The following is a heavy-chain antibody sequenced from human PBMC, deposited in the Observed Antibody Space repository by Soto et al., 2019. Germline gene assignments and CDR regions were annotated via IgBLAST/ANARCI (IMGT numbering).Heavy chain of an antibody. D-gene: IGHD2-2*01. J-gene: IGHJ6*03. CDR2: INHSGST. V-gene: IGHV4-34*01. CDR3: QVVTPPYYYYYYMDV. Sequence: QVQLQQWGAGLLKPSETLSLTCAVYGGSFSGYYWSWIRQPPGKGLEWIGEINHSGSTNYNPSLKSRVTISVDTSKNQFSLKLSSVTAADTAVYHCQVVTPPYYYYYYMDVWGKGTTVTVSS. CDR1: GGSFSGYY.